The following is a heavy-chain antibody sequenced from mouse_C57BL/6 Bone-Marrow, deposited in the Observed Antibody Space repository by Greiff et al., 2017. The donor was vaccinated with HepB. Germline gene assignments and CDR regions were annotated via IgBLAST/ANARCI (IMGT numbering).Heavy chain of an antibody. Sequence: VQLQQPGAELVKPGASVKLSCKASGYTFTSYWMHWVKQRPGQGLEWIGMIHPNSGSTNYNEKFKSKATLTVDKSSSTAYMQLSSLTSEDSAVYYCASIIPLYSKFDYWGQGTTLTVSS. D-gene: IGHD2-5*01. CDR1: GYTFTSYW. V-gene: IGHV1-64*01. CDR2: IHPNSGST. J-gene: IGHJ2*01. CDR3: ASIIPLYSKFDY.